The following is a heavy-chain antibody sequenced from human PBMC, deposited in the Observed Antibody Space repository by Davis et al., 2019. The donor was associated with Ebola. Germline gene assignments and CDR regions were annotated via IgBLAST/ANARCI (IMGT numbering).Heavy chain of an antibody. CDR1: GGSFKGYY. V-gene: IGHV4-34*01. CDR3: ARQRYFDWPLDY. J-gene: IGHJ4*02. D-gene: IGHD3-9*01. Sequence: PSETLSLTCAVYGGSFKGYYWNWIRQPPGKGLEWIGEINHSGSTNYNPSLKSRVTISVDTSKNQFSLKLSSVTAADTAVYYCARQRYFDWPLDYWGQGTLVTVSS. CDR2: INHSGST.